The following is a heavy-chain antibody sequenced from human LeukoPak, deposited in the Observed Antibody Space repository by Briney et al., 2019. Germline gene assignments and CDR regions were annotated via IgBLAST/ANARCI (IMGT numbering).Heavy chain of an antibody. Sequence: PGGSLRLSCAASGFTFSSYGIHWVRQAPGKGLEWVAVISYDGSDKYYTDSVKGRFTISRDNYKKTLSLQMNSLRTEDTAVYYCAKEYSSPRYYFYGMDVWGQGTTVTVSS. CDR3: AKEYSSPRYYFYGMDV. CDR1: GFTFSSYG. V-gene: IGHV3-30*18. CDR2: ISYDGSDK. D-gene: IGHD6-13*01. J-gene: IGHJ6*02.